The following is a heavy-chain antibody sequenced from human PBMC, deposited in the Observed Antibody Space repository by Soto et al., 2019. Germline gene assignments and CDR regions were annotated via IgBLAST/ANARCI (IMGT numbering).Heavy chain of an antibody. V-gene: IGHV4-61*01. CDR1: GGSVSSGSYY. Sequence: LSLTCTVSGGSVSSGSYYWSWIRQPPGKGLEWIGYIYYSGSTNYNPSLKSRVTISVDTSKNQFSLKLSSVTAADTAVYYCARDRNDFYGDLQYFDYWGQGTLVTVSS. J-gene: IGHJ4*02. CDR3: ARDRNDFYGDLQYFDY. CDR2: IYYSGST. D-gene: IGHD4-17*01.